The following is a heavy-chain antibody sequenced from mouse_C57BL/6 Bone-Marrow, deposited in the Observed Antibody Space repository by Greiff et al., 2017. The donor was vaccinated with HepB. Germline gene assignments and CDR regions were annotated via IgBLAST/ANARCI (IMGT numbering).Heavy chain of an antibody. Sequence: VQLQESGAELVRPGASVTLSCKASGYTFTDYEMHWVKQTPVHGLEWIGAIDPETGGTAYNQKFKGKAILTADKSSSAAYMERRSLTSEDSAVYYCTPLGRGYWGQGTTLTVSS. CDR2: IDPETGGT. CDR3: TPLGRGY. V-gene: IGHV1-15*01. J-gene: IGHJ2*01. CDR1: GYTFTDYE. D-gene: IGHD2-10*02.